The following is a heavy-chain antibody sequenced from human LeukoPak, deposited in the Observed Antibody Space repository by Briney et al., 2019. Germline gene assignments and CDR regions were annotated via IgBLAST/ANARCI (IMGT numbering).Heavy chain of an antibody. V-gene: IGHV7-4-1*02. CDR2: INTNTGNP. CDR1: GGTFSNYA. CDR3: ARGRKWLHYYYYYMDV. Sequence: ASVKVSCKASGGTFSNYAISWVRQAPGQGLEWMGWINTNTGNPTYAQGFTGRFVFSLDTSVSTAYLQISSLKAEDTAVYYCARGRKWLHYYYYYMDVWGKGTTVTVSS. D-gene: IGHD6-19*01. J-gene: IGHJ6*03.